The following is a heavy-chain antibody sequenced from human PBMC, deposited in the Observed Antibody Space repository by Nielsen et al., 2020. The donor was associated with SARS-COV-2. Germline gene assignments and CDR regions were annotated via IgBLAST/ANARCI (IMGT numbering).Heavy chain of an antibody. CDR1: GYTFTSYG. CDR2: ISAYNGNT. CDR3: ARDSGIATTYGMDV. Sequence: ASVKVSCKASGYTFTSYGISWVRQAPGQGLEGMGWISAYNGNTNYAQKLQGRVTMTTDTSPSTAYVELRSLRSDDTAVYYCARDSGIATTYGMDVWGQGTTVTVSS. D-gene: IGHD6-13*01. V-gene: IGHV1-18*04. J-gene: IGHJ6*02.